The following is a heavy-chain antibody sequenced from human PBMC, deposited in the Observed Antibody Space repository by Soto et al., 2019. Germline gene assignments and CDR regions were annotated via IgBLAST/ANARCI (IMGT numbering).Heavy chain of an antibody. CDR3: ARVPPLTIFGVVMLSYYFDY. D-gene: IGHD3-3*01. Sequence: ASVKVSCKASGYTFTSYGISWVRQAPGQGLEWMGWISAYNGNTNYAQKLQGRVTMTTDTSTTTAYMELRSLRSDDTAVYYCARVPPLTIFGVVMLSYYFDYWGQGTLVTVSS. V-gene: IGHV1-18*01. CDR2: ISAYNGNT. CDR1: GYTFTSYG. J-gene: IGHJ4*02.